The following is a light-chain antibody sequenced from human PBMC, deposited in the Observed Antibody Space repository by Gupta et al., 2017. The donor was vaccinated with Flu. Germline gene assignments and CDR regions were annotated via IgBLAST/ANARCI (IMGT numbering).Light chain of an antibody. CDR1: QSVLNSGNNKNY. CDR3: QQYHATPRT. Sequence: DIVITQFPDSLAVSLGERATINCKSSQSVLNSGNNKNYLAWYQQRPGQPPKVLFYWASTRESGVPDRFSGSGSGTDFTLTITSLQAEDVAVYYCQQYHATPRTFGQGTKVEIK. J-gene: IGKJ1*01. V-gene: IGKV4-1*01. CDR2: WAS.